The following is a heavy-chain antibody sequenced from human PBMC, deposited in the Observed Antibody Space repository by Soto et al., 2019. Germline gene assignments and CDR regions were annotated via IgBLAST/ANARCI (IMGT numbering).Heavy chain of an antibody. D-gene: IGHD1-1*01. V-gene: IGHV3-30*18. CDR3: AKEGPITNWYFDY. J-gene: IGHJ4*02. CDR2: ISYDGKVA. Sequence: QVQLVESGGGVVQPGRSLGLSCAASGFTFSNYGMHWVRQAPGKGLEWVTVISYDGKVAYYADSVKGRFTISRDNSKNTLYLQMNSLRTEDTAMYYCAKEGPITNWYFDYWGQGTLVTVSS. CDR1: GFTFSNYG.